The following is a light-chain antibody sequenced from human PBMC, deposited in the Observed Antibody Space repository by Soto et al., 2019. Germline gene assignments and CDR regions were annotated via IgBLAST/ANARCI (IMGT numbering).Light chain of an antibody. Sequence: VLAQPPSASATPGQRVALSCSGSSSNIGSNTVNWFQQLPGAAPKLLIYSNNQRPSGVPDRFSGSKSGTSASLAISGLQSEDEADYYCAAWDDSLYGYVFGTGTKVTVL. CDR1: SSNIGSNT. V-gene: IGLV1-44*01. CDR3: AAWDDSLYGYV. J-gene: IGLJ1*01. CDR2: SNN.